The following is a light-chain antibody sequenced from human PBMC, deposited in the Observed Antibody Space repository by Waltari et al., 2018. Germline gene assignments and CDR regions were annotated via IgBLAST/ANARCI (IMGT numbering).Light chain of an antibody. Sequence: QSVLTQPPSASGTPGQRVTISCSGSSSNIGSNTVTWYQHLPGTAPKLLIYSNNQRPSGVPDRFSGSKSGTSASLAISGLQSEDEADYYCAAWDDSLNGNVFGSGTKMTVL. CDR2: SNN. V-gene: IGLV1-44*01. J-gene: IGLJ6*01. CDR1: SSNIGSNT. CDR3: AAWDDSLNGNV.